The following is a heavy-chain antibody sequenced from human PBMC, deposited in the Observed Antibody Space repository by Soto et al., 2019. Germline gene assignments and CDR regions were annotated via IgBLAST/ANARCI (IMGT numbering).Heavy chain of an antibody. V-gene: IGHV3-30*18. CDR1: GFTFSSYG. CDR3: AKIHGGNALSDY. J-gene: IGHJ4*02. Sequence: QVQLVESGGGVVQPGRSLRLSCAASGFTFSSYGMHWVRQAPGKGLEWVAVISYDGSNKYYADSVKGRFTISRDNSKNTLYLQMNSLRDEDTAVYYCAKIHGGNALSDYWGQGTLVTVSS. CDR2: ISYDGSNK. D-gene: IGHD2-15*01.